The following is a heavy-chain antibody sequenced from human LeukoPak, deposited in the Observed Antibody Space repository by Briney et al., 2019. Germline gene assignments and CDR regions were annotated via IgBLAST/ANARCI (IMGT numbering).Heavy chain of an antibody. V-gene: IGHV4-59*01. CDR2: IYYSGST. Sequence: PSETLSLTCAVYGGSFSGYYWSWIRQPPGKGLEWIGYIYYSGSTNYNPSLKSRVTISVDTSKNQFSLKLSSVTAADTAVYYCARGRDGYNAYFDYWGQGTLVTVSS. CDR1: GGSFSGYY. D-gene: IGHD5-24*01. J-gene: IGHJ4*02. CDR3: ARGRDGYNAYFDY.